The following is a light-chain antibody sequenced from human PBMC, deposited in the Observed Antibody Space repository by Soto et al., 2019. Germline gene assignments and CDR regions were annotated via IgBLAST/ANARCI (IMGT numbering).Light chain of an antibody. CDR3: CSYEGGSPY. CDR2: EGD. Sequence: QSALTQPASVSGSPGQSITISCTGTSSDVGSYTLVSWYQQYPGKPPKLMIYEGDKRPSGVSSRFSGSKSGNTASLTIYGLHAEDEADYYCCSYEGGSPYFGPGTKVTVL. CDR1: SSDVGSYTL. V-gene: IGLV2-23*01. J-gene: IGLJ1*01.